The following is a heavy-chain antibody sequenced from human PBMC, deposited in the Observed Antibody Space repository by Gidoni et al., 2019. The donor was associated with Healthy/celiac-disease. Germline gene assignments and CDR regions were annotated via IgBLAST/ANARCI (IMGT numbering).Heavy chain of an antibody. CDR3: ARQVVVVLAATPFDY. D-gene: IGHD2-15*01. Sequence: LQLQESGAGLVKPSEPLSLTCTGSGGAIRSSSYYRGWIRQPPGKGLEWIGSICSSGSTYYTPSLKSRVTISVDTSKNQFSLKLSSVTAADTAVYYCARQVVVVLAATPFDYWGQGTLVTVSS. V-gene: IGHV4-39*01. J-gene: IGHJ4*02. CDR1: GGAIRSSSYY. CDR2: ICSSGST.